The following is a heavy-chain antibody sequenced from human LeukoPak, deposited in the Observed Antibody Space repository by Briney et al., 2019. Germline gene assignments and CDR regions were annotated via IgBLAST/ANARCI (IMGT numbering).Heavy chain of an antibody. CDR3: ATALVGPTTPFDY. D-gene: IGHD1-26*01. V-gene: IGHV3-11*01. Sequence: GGSLRLSCAASGFTFSDYYMSWIRQAPGKGLEWVSYISSSGSTIYYADSVKGRFTISRDNAKNSLYLQMNSLRAEDTAVYYCATALVGPTTPFDYWGQGTLVTVSS. J-gene: IGHJ4*02. CDR1: GFTFSDYY. CDR2: ISSSGSTI.